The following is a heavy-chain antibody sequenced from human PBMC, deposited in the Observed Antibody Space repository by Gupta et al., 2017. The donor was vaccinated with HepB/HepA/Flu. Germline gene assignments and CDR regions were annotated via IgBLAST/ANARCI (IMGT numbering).Heavy chain of an antibody. CDR2: ISSSSSTI. V-gene: IGHV3-48*02. CDR3: ARLGIRSNYCSSTSCSHWDYYYYMDV. Sequence: EVQLVESGGGLVQPGGSLRLSCAASGFTFSSYSMNWVRQAPGKGLEWVSYISSSSSTIYYADSVKGRFTISRDNAKNSLYLQMNSLRDEDTAVYYCARLGIRSNYCSSTSCSHWDYYYYMDVWGKGTTVTVSS. J-gene: IGHJ6*03. D-gene: IGHD2-2*01. CDR1: GFTFSSYS.